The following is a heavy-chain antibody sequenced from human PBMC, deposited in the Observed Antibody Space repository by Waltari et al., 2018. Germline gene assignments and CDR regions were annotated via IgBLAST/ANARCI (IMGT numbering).Heavy chain of an antibody. CDR2: INPKNGDT. CDR1: GYTFTGYA. V-gene: IGHV1-2*06. Sequence: LVQSGAEVKTPGASVKVYCKASGYTFTGYAILWVRQAPGQGLEWMGRINPKNGDTHYAQNLQGRVALTTDTSTNTAFMELQRLRSDDTAVYYCLRDSSGSHFDYWGQGTLVTVSS. CDR3: LRDSSGSHFDY. D-gene: IGHD3-22*01. J-gene: IGHJ4*02.